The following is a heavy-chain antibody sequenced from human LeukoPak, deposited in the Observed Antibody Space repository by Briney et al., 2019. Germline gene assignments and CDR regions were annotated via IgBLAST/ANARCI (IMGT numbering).Heavy chain of an antibody. V-gene: IGHV3-23*01. D-gene: IGHD2-15*01. CDR3: ARINCSGGTCYDYFDD. Sequence: GGSLRLSCVGSPVTFGTSAMSWVRQAPGTGLEWVSAVSAGGSNTYYADSVEGRFTISRDNSKDTLYLHMDSLRVEDTAQYFCARINCSGGTCYDYFDDWGQGTLVTVSS. CDR1: PVTFGTSA. CDR2: VSAGGSNT. J-gene: IGHJ4*02.